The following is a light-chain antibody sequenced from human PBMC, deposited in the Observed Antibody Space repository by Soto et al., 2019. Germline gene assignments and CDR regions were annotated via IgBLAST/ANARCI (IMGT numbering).Light chain of an antibody. V-gene: IGKV3-20*01. CDR1: QSIRSTY. Sequence: IVLTQSPGTLSLSPGERATLSCRASQSIRSTYLAWYQQKPGQAPRLLIYGASSRATGIPDRFSGSGSGTDFTLTISRLEPEDFAVYHCQQYGFSPYTFCRGTKLE. CDR2: GAS. CDR3: QQYGFSPYT. J-gene: IGKJ2*01.